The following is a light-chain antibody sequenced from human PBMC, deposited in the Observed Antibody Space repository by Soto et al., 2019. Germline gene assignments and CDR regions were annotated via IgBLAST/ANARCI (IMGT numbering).Light chain of an antibody. V-gene: IGLV2-14*01. CDR1: SSDVGGYNY. Sequence: QSALTQPASVSGSPGQSITISCTGTSSDVGGYNYVSWYQQHPSKAPKLMIYEVSNRPSGASNRFSGSKSGNTASLTISGLQAEDEADYYCSSYTTSSTVVFGGGTKLTVL. CDR2: EVS. CDR3: SSYTTSSTVV. J-gene: IGLJ2*01.